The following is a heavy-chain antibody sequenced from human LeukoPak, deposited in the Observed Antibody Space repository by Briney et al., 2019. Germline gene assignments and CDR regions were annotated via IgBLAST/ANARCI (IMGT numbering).Heavy chain of an antibody. J-gene: IGHJ6*03. CDR1: GGSISSGGYY. CDR3: ARISGDGSYSYYYMDV. CDR2: IYYSGST. D-gene: IGHD1-26*01. V-gene: IGHV4-31*03. Sequence: SETLSLTCTVSGGSISSGGYYWSWIRQHPGKGLEWIGYIYYSGSTYYNPSLKSRVTISVDTSKNQFSLKLSSVTAADTAVYYCARISGDGSYSYYYMDVWGKGTTVTVSS.